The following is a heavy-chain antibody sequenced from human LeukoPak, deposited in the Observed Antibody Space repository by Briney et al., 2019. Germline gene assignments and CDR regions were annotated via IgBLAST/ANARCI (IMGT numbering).Heavy chain of an antibody. J-gene: IGHJ4*02. CDR1: GGSISGSSYY. CDR3: ARDGQLGLDY. D-gene: IGHD6-6*01. V-gene: IGHV4-39*02. Sequence: SETLSLTCTVSGGSISGSSYYWGWIRQPPGKGLEWIGSIYYSGSTYYNPSLNSRVTISVDTSKNQFSLKLSSVTAADTAVYYCARDGQLGLDYWGQGTLVTVSS. CDR2: IYYSGST.